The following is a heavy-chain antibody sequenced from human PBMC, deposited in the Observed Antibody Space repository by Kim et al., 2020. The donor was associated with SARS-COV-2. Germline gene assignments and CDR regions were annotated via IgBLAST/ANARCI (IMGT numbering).Heavy chain of an antibody. J-gene: IGHJ1*01. V-gene: IGHV4-59*08. Sequence: SETLSLTCTVSGGSISGYYWSWIRQPPGKGLEWVGYIYHSGNTNYNPALKSRVTISVDTSKNQFSLKLRTVTAADTAVYYCARQRDYYESISHHWGQGTLVTVSS. CDR1: GGSISGYY. CDR3: ARQRDYYESISHH. D-gene: IGHD3-22*01. CDR2: IYHSGNT.